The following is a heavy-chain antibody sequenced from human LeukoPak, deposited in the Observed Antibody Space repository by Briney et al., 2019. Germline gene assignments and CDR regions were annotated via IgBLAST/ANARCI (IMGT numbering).Heavy chain of an antibody. Sequence: GMSLRLSCAASGFTFGSYGMHWVRQAPGKGLEWVAVIWYDGSNKYYVDSVKGRFTISRDNSKNTLYLQMNSLRVEDPAVYYCASDGIAVDRGIGYFDYWGQGTLVTVSS. CDR2: IWYDGSNK. CDR1: GFTFGSYG. J-gene: IGHJ4*02. V-gene: IGHV3-33*01. CDR3: ASDGIAVDRGIGYFDY. D-gene: IGHD6-13*01.